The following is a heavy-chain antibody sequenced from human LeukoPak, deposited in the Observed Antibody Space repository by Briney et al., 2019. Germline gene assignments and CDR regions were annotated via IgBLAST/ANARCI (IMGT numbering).Heavy chain of an antibody. Sequence: SETLSLTCTVQGGSLSGAYWTWIRQPPGKGLEWIGEINHTGSTNYNPSFKSRVTMSADTPKNQFSLNLTSVTAADTVLYYCARGPVRLARPYDYWGQGTLVTVSS. CDR1: GGSLSGAY. CDR3: ARGPVRLARPYDY. J-gene: IGHJ4*02. CDR2: INHTGST. D-gene: IGHD3-9*01. V-gene: IGHV4-34*01.